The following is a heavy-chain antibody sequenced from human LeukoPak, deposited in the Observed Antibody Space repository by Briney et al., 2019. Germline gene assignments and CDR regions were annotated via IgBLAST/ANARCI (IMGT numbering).Heavy chain of an antibody. J-gene: IGHJ4*02. Sequence: GGSLRLSCAASGFTFSTYSMNWVRQAPGKGLEWVASISASSRYIYHADSVEGRFSISRDNAKNSLYLQMSSLRAEDTAVYYCARVESGSEYDFYIDNWGQGTLVAVSS. CDR1: GFTFSTYS. D-gene: IGHD2/OR15-2a*01. V-gene: IGHV3-21*06. CDR2: ISASSRYI. CDR3: ARVESGSEYDFYIDN.